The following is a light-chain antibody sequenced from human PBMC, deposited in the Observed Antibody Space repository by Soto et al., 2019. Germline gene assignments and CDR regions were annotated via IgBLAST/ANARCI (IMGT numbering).Light chain of an antibody. CDR1: STNIGSNY. Sequence: SVLTQPPSASGTPGQRVTISCSGSSTNIGSNYVYWYQQVPGTAPKLLIYRNDQRPSGVPDRFSASKSGTSASLAITGLQVEDAGNYYCQSYDNRLRAVFGSGTKGTVL. V-gene: IGLV1-47*01. CDR2: RND. J-gene: IGLJ1*01. CDR3: QSYDNRLRAV.